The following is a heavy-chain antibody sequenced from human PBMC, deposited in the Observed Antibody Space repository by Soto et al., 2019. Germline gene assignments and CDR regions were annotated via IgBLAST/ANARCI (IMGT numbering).Heavy chain of an antibody. V-gene: IGHV3-30-3*01. CDR2: ISYDGSNK. CDR1: GFTFSSYA. Sequence: QVQLVESGGGVVQPGRSLRLSCAASGFTFSSYAMHWVRQAPGKGLEWVAVISYDGSNKYYADSVKGRFTISRDNSKNPLYLQMNSLRAEDTAVYYCATGITIFGENYYYYGMDVWGQGTTVTVSS. D-gene: IGHD3-3*01. CDR3: ATGITIFGENYYYYGMDV. J-gene: IGHJ6*02.